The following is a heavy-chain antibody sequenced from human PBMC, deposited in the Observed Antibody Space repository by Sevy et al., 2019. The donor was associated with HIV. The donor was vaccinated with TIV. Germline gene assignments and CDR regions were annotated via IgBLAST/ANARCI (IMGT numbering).Heavy chain of an antibody. Sequence: GGSLRLSCAASGFIFSRYEMNWVRQAPGKGLEWVSYISHSGGAINYADSGKGRFTVSRDNAKNSPYLQMDSLGAEDTAVYYCAGDLPPSATTVAHFDYWGQGTLVTVSS. V-gene: IGHV3-48*03. D-gene: IGHD4-17*01. CDR1: GFIFSRYE. J-gene: IGHJ4*02. CDR2: ISHSGGAI. CDR3: AGDLPPSATTVAHFDY.